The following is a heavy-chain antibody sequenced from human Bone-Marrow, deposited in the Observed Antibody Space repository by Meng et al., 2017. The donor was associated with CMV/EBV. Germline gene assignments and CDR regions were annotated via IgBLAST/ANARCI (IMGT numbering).Heavy chain of an antibody. J-gene: IGHJ4*02. CDR3: ARDRVGSYPDY. Sequence: GGSLRLSCAASGFTFSSYWMHWVRQAPGKGLEWVSGINWNGGSTGYADSVKGRFTISRDNAKNSLYLQMNSLRAEDTALYYCARDRVGSYPDYWGQGPLVPVSS. CDR2: INWNGGST. CDR1: GFTFSSYW. D-gene: IGHD1-26*01. V-gene: IGHV3-20*04.